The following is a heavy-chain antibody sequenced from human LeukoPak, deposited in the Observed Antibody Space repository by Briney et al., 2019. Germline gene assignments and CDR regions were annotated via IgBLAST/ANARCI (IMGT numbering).Heavy chain of an antibody. CDR1: GASITSSSYC. CDR3: ARPSVDGDAFDI. CDR2: FYYSGST. J-gene: IGHJ3*02. Sequence: SETLSLTCTVSGASITSSSYCWGWIRQPPGKGLEWIGTFYYSGSTYYNPSLKSRVTISEDTSKNQFSLKLSSATAADTAVYYCARPSVDGDAFDIWGQGTMVSVSS. V-gene: IGHV4-39*01.